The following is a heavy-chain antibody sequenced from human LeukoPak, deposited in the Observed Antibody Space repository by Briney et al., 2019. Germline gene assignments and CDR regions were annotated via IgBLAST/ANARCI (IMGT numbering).Heavy chain of an antibody. CDR2: IYYSGST. J-gene: IGHJ4*02. V-gene: IGHV4-30-4*07. Sequence: SETLSLTCAVSGDSISSGGYSWSWIRQPPGKGLEWIGYIYYSGSTYYNPSLKSRVTISVDTSRNQFSLKLTSVIAADTAVYYCARVVDTAPYYFDYWGQGTLVTVSS. D-gene: IGHD5-18*01. CDR3: ARVVDTAPYYFDY. CDR1: GDSISSGGYS.